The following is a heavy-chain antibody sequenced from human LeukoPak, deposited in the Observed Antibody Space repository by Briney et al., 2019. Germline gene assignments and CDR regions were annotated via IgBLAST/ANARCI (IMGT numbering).Heavy chain of an antibody. J-gene: IGHJ4*02. CDR2: IKLDGNTA. V-gene: IGHV3-74*01. CDR1: ELINTHYW. Sequence: GGSLRLSCAASELINTHYWMHWVRQVPGKGLVWVSRIKLDGNTAYYADFVKGRFTISRDNAKSTIYLQMNSLRVEDSAVYYCARDRPLWNWGQGTLVTVSS. CDR3: ARDRPLWN. D-gene: IGHD3-3*01.